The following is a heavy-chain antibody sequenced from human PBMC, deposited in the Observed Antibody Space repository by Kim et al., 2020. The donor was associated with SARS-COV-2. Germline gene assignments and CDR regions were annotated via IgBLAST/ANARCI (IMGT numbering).Heavy chain of an antibody. CDR3: ARGGLYYYGSGSYD. Sequence: NPALKSRVTISVDTSKNQFSLKLSSVTAADTAVYYCARGGLYYYGSGSYDWGQGTLVTVSS. J-gene: IGHJ4*02. V-gene: IGHV4-34*01. D-gene: IGHD3-10*01.